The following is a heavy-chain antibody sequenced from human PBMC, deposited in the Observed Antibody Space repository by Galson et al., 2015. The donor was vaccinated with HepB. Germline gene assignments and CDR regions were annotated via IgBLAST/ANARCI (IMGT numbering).Heavy chain of an antibody. D-gene: IGHD3-9*01. Sequence: SETLSLTCTVSGGSISSGSYYWGWIRQPPGKGLEWIGSIYHSGTTYYNPSLKSRVTISVDTSKNQFSLKLSSVTAADTAVYYCARLLRYFDWWGLAFDPWGQGTLVTVSS. CDR2: IYHSGTT. V-gene: IGHV4-39*01. CDR1: GGSISSGSYY. CDR3: ARLLRYFDWWGLAFDP. J-gene: IGHJ5*02.